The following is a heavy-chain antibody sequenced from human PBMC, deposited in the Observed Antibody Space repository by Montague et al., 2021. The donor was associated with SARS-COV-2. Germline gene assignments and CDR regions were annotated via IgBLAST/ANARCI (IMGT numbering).Heavy chain of an antibody. CDR2: IYYSGTT. V-gene: IGHV4-39*02. CDR3: ARDIVVIPAGIDDNYCYGMDV. Sequence: SETLSLTCTVSGGSISSSDSYWGWIRQPPGKGLEWIGNIYYSGTTYYNPSLKIRVTMAVDTSKNQFSLNLSSVTAADTVIYFCARDIVVIPAGIDDNYCYGMDVWGQGTTVIVS. D-gene: IGHD2-2*01. J-gene: IGHJ6*02. CDR1: GGSISSSDSY.